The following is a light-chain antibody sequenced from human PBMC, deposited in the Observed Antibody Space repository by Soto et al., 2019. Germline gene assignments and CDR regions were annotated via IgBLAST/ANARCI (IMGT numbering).Light chain of an antibody. J-gene: IGLJ1*01. CDR1: SSNIGAGYD. V-gene: IGLV1-40*01. CDR2: GNS. Sequence: QSVLTQPPSVSGAPGQRVTISCTASSSNIGAGYDVHWYQQLPGTAPKLLIYGNSNRPSGVPERFSGSKSGTTASLTITGLQAEDEDDYYCKSYDSSLSGYVFGPGTKLTVL. CDR3: KSYDSSLSGYV.